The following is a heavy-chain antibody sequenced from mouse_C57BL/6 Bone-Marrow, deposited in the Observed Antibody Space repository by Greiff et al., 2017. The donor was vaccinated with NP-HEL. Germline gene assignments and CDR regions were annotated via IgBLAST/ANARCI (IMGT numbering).Heavy chain of an antibody. CDR3: FVPYYGSSPLYAMDY. V-gene: IGHV1-7*01. Sequence: VHLVESGAELAKPGASVKLSCKASGYTFTSYWMHWVKQRPGQGLEWIGYINPSSGYTKYNQKFKDKATLTADKSSSTAYMQLSSLTYEDSAVYYCFVPYYGSSPLYAMDYWGQGTSVTVSS. D-gene: IGHD1-1*01. CDR2: INPSSGYT. CDR1: GYTFTSYW. J-gene: IGHJ4*01.